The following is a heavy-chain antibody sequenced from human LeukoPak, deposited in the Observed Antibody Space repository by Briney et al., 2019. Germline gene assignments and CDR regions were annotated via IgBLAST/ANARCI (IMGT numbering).Heavy chain of an antibody. J-gene: IGHJ4*02. D-gene: IGHD3-10*01. CDR2: IYHSGST. Sequence: SETLSLTCTVSGGSINNYYWSWIRQPPGKGLEWIGYIYHSGSTTYNPSLKSRVTISVDTSKNQFSLKLSSVTAADTAIYYCASTYYDGSGRYFDYWGQGTLVTVSS. CDR3: ASTYYDGSGRYFDY. CDR1: GGSINNYY. V-gene: IGHV4-59*01.